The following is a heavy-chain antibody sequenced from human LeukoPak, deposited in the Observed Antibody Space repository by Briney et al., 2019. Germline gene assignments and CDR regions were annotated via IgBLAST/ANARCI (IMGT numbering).Heavy chain of an antibody. Sequence: PSETLSLTCAVYGGSFSGYYWSWIRQPPGKGLEWIGEINHSGSTNYNPSLKSRVTISVDTSKNQFSLKLSSVTAADTAVYYCARVTGCSGGSCYSIADYYYYYMDVWGKGTTVTVSS. D-gene: IGHD2-15*01. CDR2: INHSGST. V-gene: IGHV4-34*01. CDR1: GGSFSGYY. J-gene: IGHJ6*03. CDR3: ARVTGCSGGSCYSIADYYYYYMDV.